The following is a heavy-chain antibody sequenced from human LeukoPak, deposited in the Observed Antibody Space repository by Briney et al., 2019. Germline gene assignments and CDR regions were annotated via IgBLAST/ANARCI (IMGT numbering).Heavy chain of an antibody. Sequence: QPGGSLRLSCAASGFSFSSYGMSWVRQAPGNRLEWVSAISGGGGSTYYADSVKGRFTISRDNSKNTLYLQMNSLRADDTAVYFCARYGSGLYWGQGTLVTVSS. CDR2: ISGGGGST. CDR3: ARYGSGLY. CDR1: GFSFSSYG. J-gene: IGHJ4*02. D-gene: IGHD3-10*01. V-gene: IGHV3-23*01.